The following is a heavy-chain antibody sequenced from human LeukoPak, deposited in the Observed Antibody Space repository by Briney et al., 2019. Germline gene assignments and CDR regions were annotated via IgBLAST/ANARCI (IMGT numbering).Heavy chain of an antibody. Sequence: AGSLRLSCAASGFTFNSYGVHWVRQAPGKGLEWLAVIAYDGRNKYYADSVKGRFTISRDNSKSTLYREMNSLRAEDTAVYYCAKNLRPPLITPDFWGQRTMVTVSS. CDR2: IAYDGRNK. J-gene: IGHJ3*01. D-gene: IGHD1-14*01. CDR1: GFTFNSYG. CDR3: AKNLRPPLITPDF. V-gene: IGHV3-30*18.